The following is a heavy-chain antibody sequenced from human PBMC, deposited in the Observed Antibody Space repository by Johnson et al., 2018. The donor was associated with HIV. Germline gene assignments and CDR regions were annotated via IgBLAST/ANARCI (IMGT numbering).Heavy chain of an antibody. J-gene: IGHJ3*02. Sequence: QVQLVESGGGVVQPGRSLRLSCAASGFTFSSYGMHWVRQAPGKGLEWVAFIRYDGSNKYYGDSVKGRLTISRDNSKNTLYLQMNSLRAEDTAMYYCAKDRVDTAMVVNAFDIWGQGTMVTVSS. CDR1: GFTFSSYG. CDR2: IRYDGSNK. D-gene: IGHD5-18*01. V-gene: IGHV3-30*02. CDR3: AKDRVDTAMVVNAFDI.